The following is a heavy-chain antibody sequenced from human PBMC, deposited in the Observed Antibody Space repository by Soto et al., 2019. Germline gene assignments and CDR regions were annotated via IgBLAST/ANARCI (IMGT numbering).Heavy chain of an antibody. CDR3: GKVVSTARLYGMDV. CDR1: EFDFSNFA. V-gene: IGHV3-23*01. Sequence: PGGSLRLPCAASEFDFSNFAMNWVRQVPGKGLEWVAAISSGSSNIYYADSVKGRFTVSRDNSKNTLHLEMSGLKADDTAVYYCGKVVSTARLYGMDVWGQGTTVTVSS. D-gene: IGHD5-12*01. J-gene: IGHJ6*02. CDR2: ISSGSSNI.